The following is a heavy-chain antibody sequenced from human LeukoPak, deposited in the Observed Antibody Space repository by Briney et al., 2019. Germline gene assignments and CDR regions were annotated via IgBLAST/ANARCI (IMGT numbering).Heavy chain of an antibody. V-gene: IGHV4-31*03. Sequence: SQTLSLTCTVSGGSISSGGYYWSWIRQHPGKGLEWIGYIYYSGSTYYNPSLKSRVTISVDTSKNQFSLKLNSVTAADTAVYYCARDAIHCSSTSCYSDYWGQGTLVTVSS. CDR3: ARDAIHCSSTSCYSDY. CDR1: GGSISSGGYY. CDR2: IYYSGST. J-gene: IGHJ4*02. D-gene: IGHD2-2*01.